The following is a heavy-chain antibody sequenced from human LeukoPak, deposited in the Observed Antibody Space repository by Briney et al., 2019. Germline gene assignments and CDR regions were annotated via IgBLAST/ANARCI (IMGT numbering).Heavy chain of an antibody. D-gene: IGHD1-26*01. CDR1: GFTFSNYA. V-gene: IGHV3-30*04. CDR3: ARRVGATDFDY. Sequence: GGSLRLSCAASGFTFSNYAMHWVRQAPGKGLEWVAVISYDGNYKDYADSVKGRFTISRDNSKNTLYLQMNSLRAEDTAVYYCARRVGATDFDYWGQGTLVTVSS. CDR2: ISYDGNYK. J-gene: IGHJ4*02.